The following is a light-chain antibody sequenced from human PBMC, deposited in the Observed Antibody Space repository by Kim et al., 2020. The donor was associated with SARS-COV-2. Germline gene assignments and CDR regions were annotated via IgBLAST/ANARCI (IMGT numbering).Light chain of an antibody. CDR2: DVT. V-gene: IGLV2-14*03. CDR3: SSYTSSSDVI. J-gene: IGLJ2*01. CDR1: SNDVGAYNY. Sequence: GQSIAISCTGTSNDVGAYNYVFWYQQHPGTVPKLIIYDVTERPSGVSSRFSGFKSDNTASLTISGLQTEDEATYHCSSYTSSSDVIFGGGTQLTVL.